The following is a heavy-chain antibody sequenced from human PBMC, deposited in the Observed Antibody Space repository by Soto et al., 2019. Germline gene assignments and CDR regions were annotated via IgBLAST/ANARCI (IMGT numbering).Heavy chain of an antibody. CDR3: VKESTPLFFDS. J-gene: IGHJ4*02. V-gene: IGHV3-33*06. D-gene: IGHD2-15*01. CDR1: GFTLHNYG. CDR2: IWYDGLRQ. Sequence: GGSLRLSCVGSGFTLHNYGVHWVRQAPGKGLEWVGLIWYDGLRQTYADSVRGRFTISRDGSTNTIYLQINSLRVEDTAKYFCVKESTPLFFDSWGQGVAVTVSS.